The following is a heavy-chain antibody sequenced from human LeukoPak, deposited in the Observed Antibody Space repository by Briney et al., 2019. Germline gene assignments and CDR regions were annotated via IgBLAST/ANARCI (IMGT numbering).Heavy chain of an antibody. CDR1: GFTFTSYS. V-gene: IGHV3-23*01. J-gene: IGHJ4*02. D-gene: IGHD1-26*01. CDR2: TSGGGGST. Sequence: GGSLRLSCAASGFTFTSYSMNWVRQAPGKGLEWVSTTSGGGGSTYYADSVKGRFTISRDNSKNTLYLQVNSLRAEDTAVYYCAKGGKWDVTPFDYWGQGTLVTVSS. CDR3: AKGGKWDVTPFDY.